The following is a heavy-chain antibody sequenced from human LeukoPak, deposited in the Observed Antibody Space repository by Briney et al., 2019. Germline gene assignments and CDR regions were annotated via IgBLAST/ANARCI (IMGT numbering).Heavy chain of an antibody. J-gene: IGHJ4*02. Sequence: SETLSLTCTVSGGSISNYYWSWIRQPAGMGLEWIGRIYASGSTNYNPSLKSRVTMPVDTSNNQFSLNLSSVTAADTAVYYCARISARGAQFDYWGQGTLVTVSS. CDR3: ARISARGAQFDY. CDR1: GGSISNYY. V-gene: IGHV4-4*07. CDR2: IYASGST. D-gene: IGHD3-10*01.